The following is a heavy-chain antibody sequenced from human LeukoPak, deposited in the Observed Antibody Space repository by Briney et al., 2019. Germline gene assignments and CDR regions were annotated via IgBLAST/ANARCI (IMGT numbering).Heavy chain of an antibody. CDR2: IYFTGST. D-gene: IGHD4/OR15-4a*01. Sequence: PSETLSLTCTVSGGSISSAGYYWGWIRQRPGTGPEWIGYIYFTGSTYYNPSLKSRLAISIDTSKNHFSLRLNSVTAADTAVYYCARRVRNWFDPWGQGTLVTVSA. CDR1: GGSISSAGYY. V-gene: IGHV4-31*03. J-gene: IGHJ5*02. CDR3: ARRVRNWFDP.